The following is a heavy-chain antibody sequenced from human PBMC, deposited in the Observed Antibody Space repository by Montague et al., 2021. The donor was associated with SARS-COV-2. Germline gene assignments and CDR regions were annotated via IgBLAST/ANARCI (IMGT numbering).Heavy chain of an antibody. CDR1: GGSLSTYY. V-gene: IGHV4-59*13. CDR3: ARFFGPYYYGLDV. Sequence: SETLSLTCTASGGSLSTYYWSWIRQPPGKGLECIGYTYYTGNTNYNPSLKSRVTISVDTSKNQFSLKLGSVTAADTAVYYCARFFGPYYYGLDVWGQGTTVTVSS. J-gene: IGHJ6*02. D-gene: IGHD3-10*01. CDR2: TYYTGNT.